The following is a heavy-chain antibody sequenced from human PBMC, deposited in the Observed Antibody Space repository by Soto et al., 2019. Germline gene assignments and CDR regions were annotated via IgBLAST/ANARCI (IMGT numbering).Heavy chain of an antibody. V-gene: IGHV2-5*02. Sequence: GSGPTLVNPTQTLTLTCTFSGFSLSTSGVGVGWIRQPPGKALEWLALIYWDDDKRYSPSLKSRLTITKDTSKNQVVLTMTNMDPVDTATYYCAHSDLAVAGTGSDFDYWGQGTLVTVSS. D-gene: IGHD6-19*01. CDR3: AHSDLAVAGTGSDFDY. CDR1: GFSLSTSGVG. CDR2: IYWDDDK. J-gene: IGHJ4*02.